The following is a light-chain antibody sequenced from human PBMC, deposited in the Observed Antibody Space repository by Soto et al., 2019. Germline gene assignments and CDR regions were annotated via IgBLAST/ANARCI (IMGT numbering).Light chain of an antibody. CDR3: QQYGSSTWT. CDR1: QRISGY. J-gene: IGKJ1*01. V-gene: IGKV3-20*01. Sequence: EIVLTQSPATLSLSPGERATLSCRASQRISGYLAWYQQKPGQAPRLLIYGASSRATGIPDRFSGSGSGTDFTLTISRLEPEDFAVYYCQQYGSSTWTFGQGTKVDIK. CDR2: GAS.